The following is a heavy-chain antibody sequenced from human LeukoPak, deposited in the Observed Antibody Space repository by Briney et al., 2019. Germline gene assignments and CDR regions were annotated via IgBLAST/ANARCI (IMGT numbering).Heavy chain of an antibody. V-gene: IGHV4-30-4*01. J-gene: IGHJ4*02. Sequence: SETLSLTCTVSGGSISSGDYYWSWIRQPPGKGLEWIGYIYYSGSTYYNPSLKSRVTISVDTSKNQFSLKLSSVTAADTAVYYCARRNDILTGYYSNFDFWGQGTLVTVSS. CDR3: ARRNDILTGYYSNFDF. D-gene: IGHD3-9*01. CDR1: GGSISSGDYY. CDR2: IYYSGST.